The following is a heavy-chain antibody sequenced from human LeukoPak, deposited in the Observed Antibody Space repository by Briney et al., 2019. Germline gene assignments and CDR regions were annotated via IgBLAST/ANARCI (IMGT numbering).Heavy chain of an antibody. J-gene: IGHJ4*01. CDR3: AKGASMIVVVTHYFDF. D-gene: IGHD3-22*01. Sequence: GSLRLSCAASGFTFSSYAMSWVRQAPGKGLEWVSAISGSGGSAYYADSVKGRFTVSRDNSKNTLSLQMNSLRAEDTAVYYCAKGASMIVVVTHYFDFWGHGTPVTVSS. CDR1: GFTFSSYA. V-gene: IGHV3-23*01. CDR2: ISGSGGSA.